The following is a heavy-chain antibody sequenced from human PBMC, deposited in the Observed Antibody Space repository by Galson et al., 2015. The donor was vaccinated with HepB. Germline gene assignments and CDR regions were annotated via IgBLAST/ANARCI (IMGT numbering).Heavy chain of an antibody. J-gene: IGHJ5*02. CDR2: IRYDGSNK. V-gene: IGHV3-30*02. CDR1: GFTFSSYG. CDR3: AKVGGMVRGRGWFDP. Sequence: SLRLSCAASGFTFSSYGMHWVRQAPGKGLEWVAFIRYDGSNKYYADSVKGRFTISRDNSKNTLYLQMNSRRAEDTAVYYCAKVGGMVRGRGWFDPWGQGALVTVSS. D-gene: IGHD3-10*01.